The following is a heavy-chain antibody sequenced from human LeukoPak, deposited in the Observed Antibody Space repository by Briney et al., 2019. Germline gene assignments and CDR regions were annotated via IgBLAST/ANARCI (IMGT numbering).Heavy chain of an antibody. J-gene: IGHJ4*02. CDR1: GFPFADYG. Sequence: GGSLILSCAASGFPFADYGMDSARQAPGNGLEWVSLISGYGCSTYYADSVKGRFTISRDNSKNSLYLQMNSLRTEDTALYYCAKDHEGSEGYFDYWGQGTLVTVSS. V-gene: IGHV3-43*02. CDR2: ISGYGCST. CDR3: AKDHEGSEGYFDY. D-gene: IGHD3-10*01.